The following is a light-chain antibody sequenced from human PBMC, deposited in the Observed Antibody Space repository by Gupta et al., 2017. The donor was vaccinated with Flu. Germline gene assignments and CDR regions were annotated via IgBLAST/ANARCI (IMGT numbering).Light chain of an antibody. CDR2: DTT. CDR3: QLSSA. J-gene: IGKJ4*01. Sequence: LTPSPATLSLSPGERTTLSCRASQTFPNFLAWYQHKPGQAPRLLIYDTTKRATGIPARFSGNGSGTDFFLTINSLAPEDSAVYYCQLSSAFGGGTTVEIK. V-gene: IGKV3-11*01. CDR1: QTFPNF.